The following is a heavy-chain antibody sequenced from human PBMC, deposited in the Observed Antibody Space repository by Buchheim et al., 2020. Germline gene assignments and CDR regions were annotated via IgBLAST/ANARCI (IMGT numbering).Heavy chain of an antibody. CDR3: AKYYGSGRQYYYGMDV. Sequence: EVQLLESGGGLVQPGGSLRLSCAASGFTFSSYAMSWVRQAPGKGLEWVSAISGSGGSPYYADSVKGRFTISRHNSQHTLYLQMNSLRAEDTAVYYCAKYYGSGRQYYYGMDVWGQGTT. CDR1: GFTFSSYA. CDR2: ISGSGGSP. V-gene: IGHV3-23*01. D-gene: IGHD3-10*01. J-gene: IGHJ6*02.